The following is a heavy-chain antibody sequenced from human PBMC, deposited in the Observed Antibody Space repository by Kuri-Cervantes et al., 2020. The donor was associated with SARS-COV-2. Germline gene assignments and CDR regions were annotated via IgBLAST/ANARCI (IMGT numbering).Heavy chain of an antibody. D-gene: IGHD4-17*01. V-gene: IGHV4-39*01. J-gene: IGHJ5*02. CDR2: ISYSGST. CDR1: GGSISSSSYY. CDR3: ARRVPDDYGDYRFDP. Sequence: SETLSLTCSVSGGSISSSSYYWGWIRQPPGKGLEWVGSISYSGSTYYNPSPKNRITISVDTSKNQFSLKLSSVTAADTAVYYCARRVPDDYGDYRFDPWGQGTLVTVSS.